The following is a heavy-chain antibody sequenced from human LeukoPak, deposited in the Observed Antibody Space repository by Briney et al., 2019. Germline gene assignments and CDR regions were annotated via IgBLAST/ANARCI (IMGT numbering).Heavy chain of an antibody. V-gene: IGHV3-73*01. Sequence: PGGSLRLSCAASGFTFNHAWMSWVRQASGKGLEWVGRIRSKANSYATAYAASVKGRFTISRDDSKNTAYLQMNSLKTEDTAVYYCTSLMAEGYWGQGTLVTVSS. CDR3: TSLMAEGY. D-gene: IGHD5-24*01. J-gene: IGHJ4*02. CDR2: IRSKANSYAT. CDR1: GFTFNHAW.